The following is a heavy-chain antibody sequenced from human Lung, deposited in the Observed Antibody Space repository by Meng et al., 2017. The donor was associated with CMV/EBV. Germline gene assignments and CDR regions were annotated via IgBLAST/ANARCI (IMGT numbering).Heavy chain of an antibody. CDR1: GFTFGDYA. CDR3: TRKLLSYYYYGMDV. D-gene: IGHD2-2*01. CDR2: IRSKAYGGTT. V-gene: IGHV3-49*04. J-gene: IGHJ6*02. Sequence: GGSLRLXXTASGFTFGDYAMSWVRQAPGKGLEWVGFIRSKAYGGTTEYAASVKGRFTISRDDSKSIAYLQMNSLKTEDTAVYYCTRKLLSYYYYGMDVWGQGTXVTVSS.